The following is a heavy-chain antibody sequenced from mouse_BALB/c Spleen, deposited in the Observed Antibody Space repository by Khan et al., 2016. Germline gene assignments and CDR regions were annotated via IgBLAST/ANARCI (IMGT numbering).Heavy chain of an antibody. Sequence: QVQLKESGAELVRPGTSVKVSCKASGYAFTNCLIEWVKQRPGQGLVWIGVINPGSGGPNYNERFKGKATLTADNSSSTAYMQLSSLTSDDSAVYFCASQYGSSYVGFAYWGQGTLVTVSA. CDR2: INPGSGGP. CDR1: GYAFTNCL. CDR3: ASQYGSSYVGFAY. D-gene: IGHD1-1*01. V-gene: IGHV1-54*01. J-gene: IGHJ3*01.